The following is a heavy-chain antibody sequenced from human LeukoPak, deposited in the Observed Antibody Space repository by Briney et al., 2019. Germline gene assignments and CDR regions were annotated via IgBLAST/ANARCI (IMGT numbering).Heavy chain of an antibody. J-gene: IGHJ4*02. CDR1: GFTFSSYA. V-gene: IGHV3-23*01. CDR3: ATPVAATFVDFDY. CDR2: ISESGSST. D-gene: IGHD2-15*01. Sequence: PGGSLRLSCAASGFTFSSYAMSWVRQAPGKGLEWVSAISESGSSTYYADSVKGRFTTSRDDSKNTPYLQMNSLRAEDTAVYYCATPVAATFVDFDYWGQGTLVTVSS.